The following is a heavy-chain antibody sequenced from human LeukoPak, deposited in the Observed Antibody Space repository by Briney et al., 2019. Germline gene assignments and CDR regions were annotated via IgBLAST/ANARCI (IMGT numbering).Heavy chain of an antibody. D-gene: IGHD5-12*01. CDR1: GYTFTGYY. CDR2: INPNSGGT. Sequence: ASVKVSCKASGYTFTGYYMHWVRQAPGQGLEWMGWINPNSGGTKYAQKFQGRVTMTRDTSISTTYMELSRLRSDDTAVYYCARDPWATYSDYDSSYWGQGTLVTVFS. J-gene: IGHJ4*02. CDR3: ARDPWATYSDYDSSY. V-gene: IGHV1-2*02.